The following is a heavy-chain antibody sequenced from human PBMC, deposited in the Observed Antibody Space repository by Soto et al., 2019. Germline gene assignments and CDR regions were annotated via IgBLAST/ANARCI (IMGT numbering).Heavy chain of an antibody. Sequence: QVQLVESGGGVVQPGRSLRLSCAASGFTFSNDGMQWVRQALGKGLEWVAVIWYDGSNKYYADSVKGRFTISRDNSKNTLYVQMTSLRAEDTAVYYCARDRGATMGMDVWGQGTTVTVSS. CDR1: GFTFSNDG. V-gene: IGHV3-33*01. CDR3: ARDRGATMGMDV. D-gene: IGHD5-12*01. CDR2: IWYDGSNK. J-gene: IGHJ6*02.